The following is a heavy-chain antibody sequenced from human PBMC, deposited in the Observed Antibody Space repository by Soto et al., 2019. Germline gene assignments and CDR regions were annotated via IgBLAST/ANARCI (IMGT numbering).Heavy chain of an antibody. CDR2: TRNKADSYST. Sequence: GGSLRLSCAASGFTFSTHYMAWVRQAPGKGLEWVGRTRNKADSYSTEYAAFVKGRFTISRDESQNSLCLQMNSLKTEDTAVYYCATEGGWSGSTWRGFDSWGQGTLVTVSS. V-gene: IGHV3-72*01. D-gene: IGHD6-13*01. J-gene: IGHJ4*02. CDR1: GFTFSTHY. CDR3: ATEGGWSGSTWRGFDS.